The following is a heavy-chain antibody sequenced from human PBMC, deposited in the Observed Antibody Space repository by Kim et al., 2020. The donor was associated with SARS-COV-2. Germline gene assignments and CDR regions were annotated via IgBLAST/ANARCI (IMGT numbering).Heavy chain of an antibody. V-gene: IGHV4-34*01. CDR3: ARGGAGVRAQWLVGYFDY. J-gene: IGHJ4*02. CDR2: INHSGST. D-gene: IGHD6-19*01. Sequence: SETLSLTCAVYGGSFSGYYWSWIRQPPGKGLEWIGEINHSGSTNYNPSLKSRVTISVDTSKNQFSLKLSSVTAADTAVYYCARGGAGVRAQWLVGYFDYWGQGTLVTVSS. CDR1: GGSFSGYY.